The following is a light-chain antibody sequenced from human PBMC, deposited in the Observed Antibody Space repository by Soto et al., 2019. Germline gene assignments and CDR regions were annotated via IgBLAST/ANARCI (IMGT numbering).Light chain of an antibody. CDR3: QYQGT. V-gene: IGKV3-20*01. J-gene: IGKJ4*01. Sequence: IVLTQSPDTLSLSPGERATLSCRASQSVGRRYLAWYQQKPGQAPMLLIYDTSERASDIPDRFSGSGSGTDFTLTISRLVPDDFAVYYCQYQGTFGGGTKVEIK. CDR2: DTS. CDR1: QSVGRRY.